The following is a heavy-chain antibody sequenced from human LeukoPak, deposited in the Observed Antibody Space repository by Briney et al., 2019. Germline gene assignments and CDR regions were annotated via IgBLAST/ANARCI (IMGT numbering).Heavy chain of an antibody. V-gene: IGHV1-8*01. CDR1: GYTFTSYY. CDR3: ARTVYDSSGYSQVWFDP. CDR2: MNPNSGNT. J-gene: IGHJ5*02. D-gene: IGHD3-22*01. Sequence: GASVKVSCKASGYTFTSYYMHWVRQATGQGPEWMGWMNPNSGNTGYAQKFQGRVTITRNTSISTAYMELSSLRSEDTAVYYCARTVYDSSGYSQVWFDPWGQGTLVTVSS.